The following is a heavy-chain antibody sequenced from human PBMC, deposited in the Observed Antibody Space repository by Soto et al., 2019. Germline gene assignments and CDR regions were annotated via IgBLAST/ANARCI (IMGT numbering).Heavy chain of an antibody. CDR1: GFTFSSYG. CDR2: IWYDGSNK. J-gene: IGHJ4*02. Sequence: QVQLVESGGGVVQPGRSLRLSCAASGFTFSSYGMHWVRQAPGKGLEWVAVIWYDGSNKYYADSVKGRFTISRDNSKNTLYLQMNSLRAEDTAVYYCASDLGHSSSWYYFDSWGQGTLVTVSS. CDR3: ASDLGHSSSWYYFDS. D-gene: IGHD6-13*01. V-gene: IGHV3-33*01.